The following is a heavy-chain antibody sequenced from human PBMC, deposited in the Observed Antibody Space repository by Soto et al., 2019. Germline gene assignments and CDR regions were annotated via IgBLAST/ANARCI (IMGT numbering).Heavy chain of an antibody. J-gene: IGHJ3*02. CDR2: ISAYNGNT. D-gene: IGHD3-22*01. CDR1: GYTFTSYG. V-gene: IGHV1-18*01. Sequence: ASVKVSCKASGYTFTSYGMSWVRQAPGQGLEWMGWISAYNGNTNYAQKFQGRVTMTTDTSTNTASMDLTSLRSDDTALYYGARVEPILNDYDGSADVPGAFDIWGQGTMVTVSS. CDR3: ARVEPILNDYDGSADVPGAFDI.